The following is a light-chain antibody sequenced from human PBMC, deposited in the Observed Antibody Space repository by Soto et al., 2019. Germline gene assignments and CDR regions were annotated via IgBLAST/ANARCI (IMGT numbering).Light chain of an antibody. CDR1: SSDIGLYNR. CDR2: EDT. J-gene: IGLJ2*01. V-gene: IGLV2-23*02. CDR3: CSYAGPTIFVV. Sequence: QSALTQPASVSGSPGQSITISCTGTSSDIGLYNRVSWYQQHPGKAPKLMIYEDTQRPSRVSNRFSGSKSGNTASLTITGLQAEDEADYYCCSYAGPTIFVVFGGGTKLTVL.